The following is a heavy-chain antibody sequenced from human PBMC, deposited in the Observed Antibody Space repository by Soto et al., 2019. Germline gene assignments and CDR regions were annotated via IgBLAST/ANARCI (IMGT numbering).Heavy chain of an antibody. CDR1: GGPVSSGSYY. Sequence: SETLSLTCTVSGGPVSSGSYYWSWIRQPPGKGLEWIGYIYYSGSTNYNPSLKSRVTISVDTSKNQFSLKLSSVTAADTAVYYCRGYSYGPFDYWGQGTLVTVSS. V-gene: IGHV4-61*01. J-gene: IGHJ4*02. CDR2: IYYSGST. CDR3: RGYSYGPFDY. D-gene: IGHD5-18*01.